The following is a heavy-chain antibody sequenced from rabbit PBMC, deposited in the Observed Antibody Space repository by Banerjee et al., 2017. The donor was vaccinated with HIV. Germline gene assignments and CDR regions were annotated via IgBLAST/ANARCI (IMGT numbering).Heavy chain of an antibody. D-gene: IGHD6-1*01. V-gene: IGHV1S45*01. J-gene: IGHJ3*01. CDR1: GFDFSSYG. CDR2: IYTGSGNT. Sequence: QEQLVESGGGLVQPGGSLKLSCKASGFDFSSYGVSWVRQAPGKGLEWIGCIYTGSGNTYYASWAKGRFTISKTSSTTVTLQMTSLTAADTATYFCARAGVGYGYALYLWGQGTLVTVS. CDR3: ARAGVGYGYALYL.